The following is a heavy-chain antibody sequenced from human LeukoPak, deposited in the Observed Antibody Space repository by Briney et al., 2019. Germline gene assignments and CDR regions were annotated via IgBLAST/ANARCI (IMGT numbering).Heavy chain of an antibody. Sequence: PGGSLRLSCAASGFSFSSYGMHWVRQAPGKGLEWVAVIWYDGSKKYYADSVKGRFTISRDNSKNTLYLQMNSLRAEDTAVYYCASLDYYDSRAFDIWGQGTMVAVSS. D-gene: IGHD3-22*01. CDR1: GFSFSSYG. V-gene: IGHV3-33*01. CDR3: ASLDYYDSRAFDI. J-gene: IGHJ3*02. CDR2: IWYDGSKK.